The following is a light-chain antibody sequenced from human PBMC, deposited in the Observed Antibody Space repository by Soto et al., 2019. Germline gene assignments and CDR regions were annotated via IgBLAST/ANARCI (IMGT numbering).Light chain of an antibody. CDR3: QQFSSYPLT. J-gene: IGKJ4*01. CDR2: DSS. Sequence: EFVLTQSPGTLSLSPGERATLSCRASQTVRNNYLAWYQQKPGQAPRLLIYDSSSRATGIPDRFSGGGSGTDFTLTISSLEPKDFAVYYCQQFSSYPLTFGGGTKVEIK. CDR1: QTVRNNY. V-gene: IGKV3-20*01.